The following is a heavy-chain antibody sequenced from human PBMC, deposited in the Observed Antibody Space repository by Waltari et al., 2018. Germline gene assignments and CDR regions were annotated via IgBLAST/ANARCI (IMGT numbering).Heavy chain of an antibody. CDR1: GGSVSSGSYY. CDR2: IYYSGTT. V-gene: IGHV4-61*01. Sequence: QVQLQESGPGLVKPSETLSLTCTVSGGSVSSGSYYWSWIRQPPGKGLEWIGYIYYSGTTNDNPSPKSLCTISVDTSKNQFSLKLSSVTAADTAVYYCASSLIVVVPAAIDYYYYYGMDVWGQGTTVTVSS. J-gene: IGHJ6*02. CDR3: ASSLIVVVPAAIDYYYYYGMDV. D-gene: IGHD2-2*02.